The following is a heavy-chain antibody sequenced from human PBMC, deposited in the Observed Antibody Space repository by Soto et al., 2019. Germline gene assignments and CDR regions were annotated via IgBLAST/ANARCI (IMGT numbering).Heavy chain of an antibody. CDR3: ARGATHGSSWYFWFDP. CDR2: IIPLFGTT. Sequence: SVKVSWQASGGTFSTDSINWVRHATRQGLEWMGGIIPLFGTTNYAQEFQGRVTITADESTSTAYMEMSSLRAEDAAVYYCARGATHGSSWYFWFDPWGQGTLVTVSS. V-gene: IGHV1-69*13. D-gene: IGHD6-13*01. CDR1: GGTFSTDS. J-gene: IGHJ5*02.